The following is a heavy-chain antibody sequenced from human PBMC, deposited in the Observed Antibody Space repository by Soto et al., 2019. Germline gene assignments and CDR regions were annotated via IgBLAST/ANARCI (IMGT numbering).Heavy chain of an antibody. J-gene: IGHJ3*02. CDR1: GGSFSGYY. D-gene: IGHD6-19*01. CDR2: INHSGST. Sequence: SETLSLTCAVYGGSFSGYYWSGIRQPPGKGLEWIGEINHSGSTNYNPSLKSRVTISVDTSKNPFSLKLSSVTAADTAVYYCARGPLLLVAVAGRVGAFYIWAQGTMVTVSS. CDR3: ARGPLLLVAVAGRVGAFYI. V-gene: IGHV4-34*01.